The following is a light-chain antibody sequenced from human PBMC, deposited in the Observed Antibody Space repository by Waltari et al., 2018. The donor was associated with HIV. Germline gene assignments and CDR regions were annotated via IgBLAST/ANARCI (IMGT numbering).Light chain of an antibody. V-gene: IGLV3-1*01. J-gene: IGLJ2*01. Sequence: SYELTQPPSVSVSPGQTASITCSGNILGEKYACWYKQKPGQSPVLVIYYDSRRPSGIPERFSGSNSGNTATLTISGTQAMDEADYYCQAWDSNTVVFGGGTKLTVL. CDR3: QAWDSNTVV. CDR2: YDS. CDR1: ILGEKY.